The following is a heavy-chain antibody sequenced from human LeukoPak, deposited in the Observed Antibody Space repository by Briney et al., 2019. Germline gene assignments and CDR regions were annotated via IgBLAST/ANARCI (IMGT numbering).Heavy chain of an antibody. V-gene: IGHV1-69*13. CDR2: IIPIFGTA. J-gene: IGHJ6*02. D-gene: IGHD3-22*01. CDR1: GGTFSSYA. CDR3: ARNYDSSARSSYYYYYGMDV. Sequence: GASVKVSCKASGGTFSSYAISWVRQAPGQGLEWMGGIIPIFGTANYAQKFQGGVTITADESTSTAYMELSSLRSEDTAVYYCARNYDSSARSSYYYYYGMDVWGQGTTVTVSS.